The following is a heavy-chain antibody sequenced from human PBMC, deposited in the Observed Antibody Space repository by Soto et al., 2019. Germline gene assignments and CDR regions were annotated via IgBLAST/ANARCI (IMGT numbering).Heavy chain of an antibody. CDR1: GYIFSSHY. V-gene: IGHV1-46*04. CDR3: ARDNSWDYGSGLMAWWFDP. Sequence: ASVKASCKASGYIFSSHYMHWVRQAPGQGLEWMGLINPSGTSTIYAQKLQGRITMTRDPSTSTDYMELSSLRSEDTAVYYCARDNSWDYGSGLMAWWFDPWGQGTLVTVPQ. CDR2: INPSGTST. D-gene: IGHD3-10*01. J-gene: IGHJ5*02.